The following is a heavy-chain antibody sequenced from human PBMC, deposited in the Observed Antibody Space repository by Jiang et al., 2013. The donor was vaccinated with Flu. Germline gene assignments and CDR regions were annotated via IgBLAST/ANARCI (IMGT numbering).Heavy chain of an antibody. V-gene: IGHV3-9*01. J-gene: IGHJ4*02. CDR2: ISWNSGSI. CDR1: GFTFDDYA. CDR3: AKEMRGTFDY. Sequence: LSCAASGFTFDDYAMHWVRQAPGKGLEWVSGISWNSGSIGYADSVKGRFTISRDNAKNSLYLQMNSLRAEDTALYYCAKEMRGTFDYWGQGTLVTVSS.